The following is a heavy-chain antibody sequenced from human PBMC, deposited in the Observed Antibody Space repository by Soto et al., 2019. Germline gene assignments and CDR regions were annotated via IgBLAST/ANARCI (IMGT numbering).Heavy chain of an antibody. Sequence: PGGSLRLSXAASGLAFSNFAMSWVRQAPGKGLEWVSGISGSGGSTYYADSVKGRFTISRDNSKNTLYLQMNSMRAEDTAVYYCAKGGYFDYWGQGTLVTVS. CDR3: AKGGYFDY. CDR2: ISGSGGST. V-gene: IGHV3-23*01. CDR1: GLAFSNFA. J-gene: IGHJ4*02.